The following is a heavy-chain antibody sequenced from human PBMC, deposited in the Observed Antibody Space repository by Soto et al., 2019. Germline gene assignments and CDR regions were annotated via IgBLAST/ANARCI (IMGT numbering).Heavy chain of an antibody. Sequence: ASVKVSCKASGGTFSSYAISWVRQAPGQGLEWMGGIIPIFGTANYAQKFQGRVTITADESTSTAYMELSSLRSEDTGVYYCARSYSSSIGAYDYWGQGTLVTVSS. J-gene: IGHJ4*02. CDR3: ARSYSSSIGAYDY. CDR1: GGTFSSYA. D-gene: IGHD6-6*01. CDR2: IIPIFGTA. V-gene: IGHV1-69*13.